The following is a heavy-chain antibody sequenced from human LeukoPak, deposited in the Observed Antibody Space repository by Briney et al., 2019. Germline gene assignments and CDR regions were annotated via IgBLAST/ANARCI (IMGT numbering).Heavy chain of an antibody. CDR2: IKQDGSEK. CDR1: GFTFSSYW. Sequence: AGGSLRLSCAASGFTFSSYWMSWVRQAPGKGLEWVANIKQDGSEKYYVDSVKGRFTISRDNAKNSLYLQMNSLRAEDTAVYYCARMDSSGYTYLDYWGQGTLVTVSS. D-gene: IGHD3-22*01. J-gene: IGHJ4*02. V-gene: IGHV3-7*01. CDR3: ARMDSSGYTYLDY.